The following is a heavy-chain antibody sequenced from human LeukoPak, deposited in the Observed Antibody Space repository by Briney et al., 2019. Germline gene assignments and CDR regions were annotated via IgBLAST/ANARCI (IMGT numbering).Heavy chain of an antibody. CDR2: IIPIFGTA. J-gene: IGHJ6*03. CDR3: ARGPYCSSTSCYTTNYYYYYMDV. CDR1: GGTFSSYA. V-gene: IGHV1-69*13. Sequence: SVKVSCKASGGTFSSYAISWVRQAPGQGLEWMGGIIPIFGTANYAQKFQGRVTITADESTSTAYMEQSSLRSEDTAVYYCARGPYCSSTSCYTTNYYYYYMDVWGKGTTVTVSS. D-gene: IGHD2-2*02.